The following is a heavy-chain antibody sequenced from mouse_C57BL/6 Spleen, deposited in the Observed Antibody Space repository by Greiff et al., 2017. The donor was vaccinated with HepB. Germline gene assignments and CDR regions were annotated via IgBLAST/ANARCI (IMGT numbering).Heavy chain of an antibody. CDR1: GYSITSGYY. Sequence: EVQRVESGPGLVKPSQSLSLTCSVTGYSITSGYYWNWIRQFPGNKLEWMGYISYDGSNNYNPSLKNRISITRDTSKNQFFLKLNSVTTEDTATYYCAREDYGSRTYWGQGTLVTVSA. J-gene: IGHJ3*01. V-gene: IGHV3-6*01. CDR2: ISYDGSN. D-gene: IGHD1-1*01. CDR3: AREDYGSRTY.